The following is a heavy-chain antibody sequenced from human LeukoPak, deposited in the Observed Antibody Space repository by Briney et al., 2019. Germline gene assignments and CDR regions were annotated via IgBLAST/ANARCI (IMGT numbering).Heavy chain of an antibody. CDR2: IYYSGST. CDR3: ARGRGEYYYGSGSLHDAFDI. CDR1: GGSISSGGYY. V-gene: IGHV4-31*03. J-gene: IGHJ3*02. D-gene: IGHD3-10*01. Sequence: SETLSLTCTVSGGSISSGGYYWSWIRQHPGKGLEWIGYIYYSGSTYYNPSLKSRVTISVDTSKNQFSLKLSSVTAADTAVYYCARGRGEYYYGSGSLHDAFDIWGQGTMVTVSS.